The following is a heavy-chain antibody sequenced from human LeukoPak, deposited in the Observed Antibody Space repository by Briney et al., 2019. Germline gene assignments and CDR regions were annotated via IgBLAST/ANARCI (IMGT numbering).Heavy chain of an antibody. CDR1: GFTFSSSG. Sequence: PGGSLRLSCAASGFTFSSSGMHWVRQAPGKGLEWVAVKSFDGSKTYYADSVKGRFTISRDNSKNMVYLQMQSLRPEDTAVYYCAKTKRNYYGSGFFDYWGQGTLVTVSS. CDR3: AKTKRNYYGSGFFDY. V-gene: IGHV3-30*18. D-gene: IGHD3-10*01. J-gene: IGHJ4*02. CDR2: KSFDGSKT.